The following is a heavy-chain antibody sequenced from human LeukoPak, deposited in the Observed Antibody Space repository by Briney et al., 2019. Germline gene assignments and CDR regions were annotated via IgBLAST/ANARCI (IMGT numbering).Heavy chain of an antibody. J-gene: IGHJ5*02. CDR1: GYTFTGYY. Sequence: ASVKVSCKASGYTFTGYYMHWVRQAPGQGLEWMGWINPNSGGTNYAQKFQGRVTMTRDTSISTAYMELSRLRSDDTAVYYCARGDYGSGSYWGDNWFDPWGQGTLVTVSS. CDR2: INPNSGGT. V-gene: IGHV1-2*02. D-gene: IGHD3-10*01. CDR3: ARGDYGSGSYWGDNWFDP.